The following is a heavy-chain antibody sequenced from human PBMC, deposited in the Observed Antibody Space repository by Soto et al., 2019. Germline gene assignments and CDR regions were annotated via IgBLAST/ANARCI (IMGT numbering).Heavy chain of an antibody. V-gene: IGHV3-74*01. J-gene: IGHJ4*02. CDR3: VRDNNWSFDY. CDR1: GFIFSSHW. Sequence: PGGSLRLSCAASGFIFSSHWMHWVRQAPGKGLVGVSHIGPDGGNRWEADSVQGRFTIARDNARNSLYLQMNSLRDEYTAIYYCVRDNNWSFDYWGQGILVTVSS. D-gene: IGHD1-1*01. CDR2: IGPDGGNR.